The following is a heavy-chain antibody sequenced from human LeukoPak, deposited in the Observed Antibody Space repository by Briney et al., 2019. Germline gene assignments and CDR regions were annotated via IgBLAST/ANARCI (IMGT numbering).Heavy chain of an antibody. V-gene: IGHV3-7*03. CDR3: ARVIVAVVGQSDHFDY. J-gene: IGHJ4*02. CDR1: GFTFSNYW. Sequence: GGSLRLSYAASGFTFSNYWMTWVRQGPGKGLEWVANIEQDARAKYYGDPVKGRFTISRDNAKNSLYLQMNTLRAEDAAVYYCARVIVAVVGQSDHFDYWGQGTLVTVSS. CDR2: IEQDARAK. D-gene: IGHD6-19*01.